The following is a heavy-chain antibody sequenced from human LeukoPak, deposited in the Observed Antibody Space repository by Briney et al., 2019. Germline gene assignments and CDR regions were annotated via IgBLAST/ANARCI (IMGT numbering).Heavy chain of an antibody. Sequence: GESLKISCKGSGYIFTSYWIGWVRQLPGKGLEWMGIIYPGDSDTRYSPSFQGQVTISADKSISTAYLQWSSLKASDTAMYYCARPHDYSNYYFDYWGQGTLVTVSS. CDR3: ARPHDYSNYYFDY. CDR1: GYIFTSYW. D-gene: IGHD4-11*01. J-gene: IGHJ4*02. V-gene: IGHV5-51*01. CDR2: IYPGDSDT.